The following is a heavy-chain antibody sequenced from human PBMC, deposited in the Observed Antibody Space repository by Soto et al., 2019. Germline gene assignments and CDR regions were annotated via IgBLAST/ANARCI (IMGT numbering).Heavy chain of an antibody. J-gene: IGHJ4*02. CDR1: GGSFSDYY. CDR3: SRGLKAAAGTSYYFDF. Sequence: CLRCAVYGGSFSDYYWSWILQHPRKGLEWIGEINHSGSTNYNPSLKSRVTISVDTSKNQFSLKPSSVTAADTAVYYCSRGLKAAAGTSYYFDFWGQGTLVTVSS. D-gene: IGHD6-13*01. CDR2: INHSGST. V-gene: IGHV4-34*01.